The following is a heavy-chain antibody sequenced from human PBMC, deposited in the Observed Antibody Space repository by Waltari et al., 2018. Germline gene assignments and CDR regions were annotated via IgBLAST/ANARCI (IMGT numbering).Heavy chain of an antibody. CDR2: IGPDGSDK. CDR3: VGWNDPINS. V-gene: IGHV3-7*01. D-gene: IGHD1-1*01. Sequence: EAQLVQSGGGLVQPGGSLTLSCAASGFTISRFWMTWICQAPGQGLQWVAHIGPDGSDKYYVDSVKGRFTISRDNAENSLLLQMSSLRVEDTALYYCVGWNDPINSWGQGTLVAVSS. J-gene: IGHJ4*02. CDR1: GFTISRFW.